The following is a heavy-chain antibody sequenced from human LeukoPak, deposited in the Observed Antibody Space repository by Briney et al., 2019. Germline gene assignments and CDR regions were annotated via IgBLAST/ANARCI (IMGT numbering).Heavy chain of an antibody. D-gene: IGHD3-10*02. CDR1: GFTFSDYY. CDR2: ISTSGSPI. J-gene: IGHJ6*04. Sequence: GGSLRLSCAASGFTFSDYYMSWIRQAPGKGLEWISYISTSGSPIYYADSVKGRFTISRDNAKNSLYLQMNSLRAEDTAVYYCAELGITMIGGVWGKGTTVTISS. CDR3: AELGITMIGGV. V-gene: IGHV3-11*04.